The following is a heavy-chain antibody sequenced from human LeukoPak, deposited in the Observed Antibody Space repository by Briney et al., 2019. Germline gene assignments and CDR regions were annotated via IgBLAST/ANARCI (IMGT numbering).Heavy chain of an antibody. Sequence: GGSLRLSCAASGFTFSSYAISWVRQAPGKGLEWVSAISGSGGSAYYADSVKGRFTISRDNSKNTLYLQMNSLRAEDTAVYYCAKEVLPTRYSSGWYDYWGQGTLVTVSS. D-gene: IGHD6-19*01. J-gene: IGHJ4*02. CDR1: GFTFSSYA. CDR3: AKEVLPTRYSSGWYDY. V-gene: IGHV3-23*01. CDR2: ISGSGGSA.